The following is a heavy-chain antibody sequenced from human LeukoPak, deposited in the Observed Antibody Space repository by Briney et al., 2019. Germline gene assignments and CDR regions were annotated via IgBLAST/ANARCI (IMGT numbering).Heavy chain of an antibody. CDR3: GADRPEDAQQPIDL. Sequence: GGSLRLSCAASGFTFSTYWMHWVRQAPGKGLVWVSHINSDGSRTSYADSVKGRFTISRDNAKNTLYLQMNSLKTEDTAVYYCGADRPEDAQQPIDLWGQGTLVTVSS. CDR1: GFTFSTYW. D-gene: IGHD6-13*01. CDR2: INSDGSRT. V-gene: IGHV3-74*01. J-gene: IGHJ5*02.